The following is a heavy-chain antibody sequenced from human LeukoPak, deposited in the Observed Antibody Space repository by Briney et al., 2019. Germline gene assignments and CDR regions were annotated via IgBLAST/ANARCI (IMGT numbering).Heavy chain of an antibody. V-gene: IGHV3-66*02. Sequence: GGSLRLSCAASGFTVSSNYMSWVRQAPGKGLEWVSVIYSGGSTYYADSVKGRFTSSRDNSKNTLYLQMNSLRAEDTAVYYCATLLVVPAAMDYWGQGTLVTVSS. CDR2: IYSGGST. D-gene: IGHD2-2*01. CDR1: GFTVSSNY. J-gene: IGHJ4*02. CDR3: ATLLVVPAAMDY.